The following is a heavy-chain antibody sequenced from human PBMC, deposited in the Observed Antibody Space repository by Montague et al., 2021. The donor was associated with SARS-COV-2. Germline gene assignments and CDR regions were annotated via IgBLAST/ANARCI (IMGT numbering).Heavy chain of an antibody. V-gene: IGHV3-33*01. CDR1: GFTFSSYG. Sequence: SLRLSCAASGFTFSSYGMHWVRQAPGKGLEWVAVIWYDGSNKYYADSVKGRFTISRGNSKNTLYLQMNSLRAEDTAVYYCARDGPYDFWSGYYHYYYGMDVWGQGTTVTVSS. CDR3: ARDGPYDFWSGYYHYYYGMDV. D-gene: IGHD3-3*01. CDR2: IWYDGSNK. J-gene: IGHJ6*02.